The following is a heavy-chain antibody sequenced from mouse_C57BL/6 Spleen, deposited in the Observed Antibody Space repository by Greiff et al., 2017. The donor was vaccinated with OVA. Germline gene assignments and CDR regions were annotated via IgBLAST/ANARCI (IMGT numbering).Heavy chain of an antibody. D-gene: IGHD1-1*01. Sequence: EVKLVESGGGLVKPGGSLKLSCAASGFTFSDYGMHWVRQAPEKGLEWVAYISSGRSTIYYADTVKGRFTISRDHAKNTLFMQMSSLRSEDTAMYYCASKGVLYGSSYRGFAYWGQGTLVTVSA. CDR1: GFTFSDYG. CDR3: ASKGVLYGSSYRGFAY. CDR2: ISSGRSTI. J-gene: IGHJ3*01. V-gene: IGHV5-17*01.